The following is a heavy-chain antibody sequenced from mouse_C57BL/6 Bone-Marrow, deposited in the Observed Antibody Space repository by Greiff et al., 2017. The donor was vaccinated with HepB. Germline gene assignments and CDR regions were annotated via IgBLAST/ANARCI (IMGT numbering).Heavy chain of an antibody. J-gene: IGHJ2*01. D-gene: IGHD1-1*01. CDR3: ARGNYYGSRGLDY. Sequence: EVMLVESGGDLVKPGGSLKLSCAASGFTFSSYGMSWVRQTPDKRLEWVATISSGGSYTYYPDSVKGRFTISRDNAKNTLYLQMSSLKSEDTAMYYCARGNYYGSRGLDYWGQGTTLTVSS. V-gene: IGHV5-6*01. CDR2: ISSGGSYT. CDR1: GFTFSSYG.